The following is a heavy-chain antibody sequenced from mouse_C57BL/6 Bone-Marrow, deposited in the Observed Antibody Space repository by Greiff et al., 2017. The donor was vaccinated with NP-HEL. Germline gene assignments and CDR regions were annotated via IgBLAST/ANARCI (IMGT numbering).Heavy chain of an antibody. CDR2: INPSSGYT. J-gene: IGHJ4*01. V-gene: IGHV1-4*01. CDR3: ARGLFYAMDY. D-gene: IGHD1-1*02. Sequence: QVQLKESGAELARPGASAKMSCKASGYTFTSYTMHWVKQRPGQGLEWIGYINPSSGYTKYNQKFKDKATLTADKSSSTAYMQLSSLTSEDSAVYYCARGLFYAMDYWGQGTSVTVSS. CDR1: GYTFTSYT.